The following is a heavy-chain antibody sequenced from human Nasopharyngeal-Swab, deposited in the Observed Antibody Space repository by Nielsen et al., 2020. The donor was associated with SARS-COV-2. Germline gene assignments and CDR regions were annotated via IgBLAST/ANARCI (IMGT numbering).Heavy chain of an antibody. Sequence: GKSLKISCAASGFTFSSYAMSWVRQAPGKGLEWVSAISGSGGSTYYADSVKGRFTISRDNSKNTLYLQMNSLRAEDTAVYYCANHPGSHYYCYYMDVWGKGTTVTVSS. CDR1: GFTFSSYA. D-gene: IGHD3-10*01. CDR2: ISGSGGST. J-gene: IGHJ6*03. CDR3: ANHPGSHYYCYYMDV. V-gene: IGHV3-23*01.